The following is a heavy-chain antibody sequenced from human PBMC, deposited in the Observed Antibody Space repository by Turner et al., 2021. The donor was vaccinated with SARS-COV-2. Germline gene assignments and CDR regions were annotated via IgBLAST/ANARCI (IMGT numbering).Heavy chain of an antibody. V-gene: IGHV3-7*03. CDR2: ISQDGSQK. J-gene: IGHJ4*02. CDR1: GFTFTNHW. CDR3: ARDSGYYRFDF. D-gene: IGHD3-22*01. Sequence: EVQLVSSGGGLVQPGGSLLPSCASSGFTFTNHWMGWVRQAPGEGLEWVARISQDGSQKNYVDSLRGRFTISRDNAKQSLYLQMNSLRADDTAVYYCARDSGYYRFDFWGQGTLVTVSS.